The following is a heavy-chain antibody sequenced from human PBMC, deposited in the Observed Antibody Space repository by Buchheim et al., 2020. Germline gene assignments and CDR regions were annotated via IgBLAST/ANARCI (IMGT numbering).Heavy chain of an antibody. CDR1: GGSIDSRNDY. Sequence: QLQLQESGPGLVKPSETLSLTCTVSGGSIDSRNDYWGWIRQPPGEGLEWIGTICSTGTTYYNPSLKSRVTISVDTSKTLFSLKLSSVTAADTAVYYCARDPYYYDNSGYKYFFDYWGQGIL. CDR3: ARDPYYYDNSGYKYFFDY. D-gene: IGHD3-22*01. V-gene: IGHV4-39*07. CDR2: ICSTGTT. J-gene: IGHJ4*02.